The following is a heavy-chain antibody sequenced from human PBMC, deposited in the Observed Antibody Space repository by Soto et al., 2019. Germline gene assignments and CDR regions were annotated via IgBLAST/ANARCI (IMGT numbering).Heavy chain of an antibody. CDR1: GLAFSTHW. CDR2: INQDGSEK. D-gene: IGHD1-26*01. V-gene: IGHV3-7*03. J-gene: IGHJ3*02. Sequence: PGGSLRLSCAASGLAFSTHWMTWVRQAPGKGLEWVANINQDGSEKYYVDSVKGRFTISRDNAKNSLYLQMNSLRAEDTAVYYCARGGRRSGSYADAFDIWGQGTMVTVS. CDR3: ARGGRRSGSYADAFDI.